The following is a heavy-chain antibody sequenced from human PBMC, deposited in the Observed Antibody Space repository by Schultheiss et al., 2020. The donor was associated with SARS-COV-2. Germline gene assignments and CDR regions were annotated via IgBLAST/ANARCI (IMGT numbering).Heavy chain of an antibody. J-gene: IGHJ1*01. CDR1: GFTFSSYA. CDR3: AKENPSSRQIYCSGGSCYSWAEYFQH. CDR2: ISGSGGST. Sequence: GGSLRLSCAASGFTFSSYAMHWVRQAPGKGLEWVSAISGSGGSTYYADSVKGRFTISRDNSKNTLYLQMNSLRAEDTAVYYCAKENPSSRQIYCSGGSCYSWAEYFQHWGQGTLVTVSS. V-gene: IGHV3-23*01. D-gene: IGHD2-15*01.